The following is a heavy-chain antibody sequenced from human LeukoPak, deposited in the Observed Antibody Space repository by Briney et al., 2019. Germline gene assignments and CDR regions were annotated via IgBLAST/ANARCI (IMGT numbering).Heavy chain of an antibody. CDR1: GGSISSSSYY. D-gene: IGHD3-9*01. CDR2: IFYSGST. V-gene: IGHV4-39*01. J-gene: IGHJ4*02. CDR3: ARLLRYGGEYFDY. Sequence: SETLSLTCTVSGGSISSSSYYWGWIRQPPGKGLEWIGSIFYSGSTYYNPSLKSRVTISVDTSKNQFSLKLSSVTAADTAVYYCARLLRYGGEYFDYWGQGTLVTVSS.